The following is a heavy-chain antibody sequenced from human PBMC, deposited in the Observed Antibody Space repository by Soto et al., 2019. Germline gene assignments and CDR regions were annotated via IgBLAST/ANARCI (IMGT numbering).Heavy chain of an antibody. V-gene: IGHV4-31*03. CDR3: ARGLNYDSSGYRDAFDI. CDR2: IYYSGST. CDR1: GGSISSGGYY. J-gene: IGHJ3*02. D-gene: IGHD3-22*01. Sequence: QVQLQESGPGLVKPSQTLSLTCTVSGGSISSGGYYWSWIRQHPGKGLEWIGYIYYSGSTYYNPSLKSRVTISVDTSKNQFSLKLSSVTAADTAVYYCARGLNYDSSGYRDAFDIWGQGTMVTVSS.